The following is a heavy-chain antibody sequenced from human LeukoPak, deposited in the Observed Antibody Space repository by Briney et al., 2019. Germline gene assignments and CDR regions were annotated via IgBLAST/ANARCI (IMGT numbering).Heavy chain of an antibody. J-gene: IGHJ4*02. V-gene: IGHV1-69*13. Sequence: SVKVPCKASGGTFSSYAISWVRQAPGQGLEWMGGIIPIFGTANYAQKFQGRVTITADESTSTAYMELSSLRSEDTAVYYCARDVFSEYCSGGSCYLDYWGQGTLVTVSS. CDR3: ARDVFSEYCSGGSCYLDY. CDR2: IIPIFGTA. CDR1: GGTFSSYA. D-gene: IGHD2-15*01.